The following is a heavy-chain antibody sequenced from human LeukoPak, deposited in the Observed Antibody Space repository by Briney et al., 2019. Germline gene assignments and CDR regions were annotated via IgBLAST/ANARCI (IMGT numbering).Heavy chain of an antibody. J-gene: IGHJ6*02. V-gene: IGHV4-34*01. D-gene: IGHD2-2*02. Sequence: SETLSLTCAVYGGSFSGYYWSWIRQPPGKGLEWIGEINHSGSTNYNPSLKRRVTISVDTAKNQFSLKLSSVTAADTAVYYCARALVVPAAIYYYYYGMDVWGQGNTVTVSS. CDR2: INHSGST. CDR1: GGSFSGYY. CDR3: ARALVVPAAIYYYYYGMDV.